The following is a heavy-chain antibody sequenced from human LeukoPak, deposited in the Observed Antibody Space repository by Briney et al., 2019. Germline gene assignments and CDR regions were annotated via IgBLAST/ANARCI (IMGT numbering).Heavy chain of an antibody. CDR3: ASRRGSNRPFDY. D-gene: IGHD1-26*01. CDR2: ISDDSNYI. V-gene: IGHV3-21*01. J-gene: IGHJ4*02. Sequence: GGSLRLSCAASGFTFSSYEMNWIRQAPGKGLEWVSSISDDSNYIFYADSVKGRFTISRDNAKNSLYLQMNSLTAEDSAVYYCASRRGSNRPFDYWGQGTLVTVSS. CDR1: GFTFSSYE.